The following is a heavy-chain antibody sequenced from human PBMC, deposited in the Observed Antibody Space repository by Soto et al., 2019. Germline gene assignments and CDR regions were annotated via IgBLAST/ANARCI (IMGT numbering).Heavy chain of an antibody. Sequence: GGSLRLSCAAPGFTFSSYAMHWVRQAPGKGLEWVSSISSSSSYIYYADSVKGRFTISRDNAKNSLNLQMNSLRAEDTAVYYCERCQNYYDSSGYYYLGSYYGMDVWGQGTTVTVSS. J-gene: IGHJ6*02. V-gene: IGHV3-21*01. CDR1: GFTFSSYA. D-gene: IGHD3-22*01. CDR3: ERCQNYYDSSGYYYLGSYYGMDV. CDR2: ISSSSSYI.